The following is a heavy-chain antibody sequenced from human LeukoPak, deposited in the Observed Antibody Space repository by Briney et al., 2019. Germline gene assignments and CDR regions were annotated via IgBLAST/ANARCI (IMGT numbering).Heavy chain of an antibody. CDR2: ISSSSSYI. CDR3: ARALGGYYWVFDY. V-gene: IGHV3-21*01. D-gene: IGHD3-22*01. Sequence: GGSLRLSCAASGFTFSSYSMNWVRQAPGKGLEWVSSISSSSSYIYYADSVKGRFTISRDNAKNSLYLQMNSLRAEDTAVYYCARALGGYYWVFDYWGQGALVTVSS. J-gene: IGHJ4*02. CDR1: GFTFSSYS.